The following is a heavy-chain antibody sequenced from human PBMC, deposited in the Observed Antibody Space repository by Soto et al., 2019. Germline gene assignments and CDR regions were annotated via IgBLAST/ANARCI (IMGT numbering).Heavy chain of an antibody. CDR2: ISYDGTNK. Sequence: QVQLVDSGGGEVQPGRSLTISCAASGFTFSTYGMHWVRQTPGKGLEWVAVISYDGTNKFYSDSVKGRFTISRDNFKNTLTLLMNSLRADDTAVYSCAKDLQSYGDYDYYCYGMDVWGLGTSVTVSS. J-gene: IGHJ6*02. V-gene: IGHV3-30*18. CDR3: AKDLQSYGDYDYYCYGMDV. D-gene: IGHD4-17*01. CDR1: GFTFSTYG.